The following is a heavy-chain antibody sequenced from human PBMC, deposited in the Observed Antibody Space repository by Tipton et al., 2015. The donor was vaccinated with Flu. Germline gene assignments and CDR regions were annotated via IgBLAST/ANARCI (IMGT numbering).Heavy chain of an antibody. CDR3: ARDRPARVSSGWYRAFDI. J-gene: IGHJ3*02. Sequence: TLSLTCTVSGGSVSSGSYYWSWIRQPPGKGLEWIGYIYYSGSTNYNPSLKSRVTISVDTSKNQFSLKLSSVTAADTAVYYCARDRPARVSSGWYRAFDIWGPGTMVTVSS. D-gene: IGHD6-19*01. CDR2: IYYSGST. CDR1: GGSVSSGSYY. V-gene: IGHV4-61*01.